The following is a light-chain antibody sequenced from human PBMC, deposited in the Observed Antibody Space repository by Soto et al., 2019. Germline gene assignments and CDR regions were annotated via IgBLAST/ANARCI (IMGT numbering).Light chain of an antibody. Sequence: QSVLTQPRSVSGSPGQSVTISCTGTSSDVGGYNYVSWYQQHPGKATKLMIYDVSKRPSGVPDRFSGSKSGNTASLTISGLQAEDEADYYCCSYAGSYTVVFGGGTKPNVL. V-gene: IGLV2-11*01. CDR1: SSDVGGYNY. CDR2: DVS. J-gene: IGLJ2*01. CDR3: CSYAGSYTVV.